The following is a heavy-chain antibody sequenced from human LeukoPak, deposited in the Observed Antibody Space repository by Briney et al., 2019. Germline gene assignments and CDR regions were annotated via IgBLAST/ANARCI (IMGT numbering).Heavy chain of an antibody. J-gene: IGHJ4*02. CDR2: IYYSGST. Sequence: SETLSLTCTVSGGSISNYYWSWIRQPPGEGLEWIGYIYYSGSTDYNPSLKSRVTISVDTSKNQFSLKLSSVTAADTAVYYCAREGVTKYYFDYWGQGTLVTVSS. CDR1: GGSISNYY. CDR3: AREGVTKYYFDY. D-gene: IGHD4-11*01. V-gene: IGHV4-59*01.